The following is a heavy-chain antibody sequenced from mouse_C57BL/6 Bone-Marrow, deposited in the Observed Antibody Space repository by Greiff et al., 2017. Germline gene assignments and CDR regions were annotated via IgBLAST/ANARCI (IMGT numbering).Heavy chain of an antibody. CDR2: IWRGGST. Sequence: VKLQESGPGLVQPSQSLSITCTVSGFSLTSYGVHWVRQSPGKGLEWLGVIWRGGSTDYNAAFMSRLSITKDNSKSQVFFKMNSLQADDTAIYYCAKNYGSSYYFDYWGQGTTLTASS. CDR1: GFSLTSYG. J-gene: IGHJ2*01. D-gene: IGHD1-1*01. CDR3: AKNYGSSYYFDY. V-gene: IGHV2-5*01.